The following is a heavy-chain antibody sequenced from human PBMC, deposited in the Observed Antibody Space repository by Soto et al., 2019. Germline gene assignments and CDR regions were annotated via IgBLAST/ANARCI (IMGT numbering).Heavy chain of an antibody. J-gene: IGHJ4*02. CDR2: ISYDGSNK. D-gene: IGHD1-26*01. CDR1: GFTFSSYA. CDR3: ARDFEPWELLSYYFDS. Sequence: PGGSLRLSCAASGFTFSSYAMHWVRQAPGKGLEWVAVISYDGSNKYYADSVKGRFTISRDNSKNTLYLQMNSLRAEDTAVYYCARDFEPWELLSYYFDSWGQGTLVTVSS. V-gene: IGHV3-30-3*01.